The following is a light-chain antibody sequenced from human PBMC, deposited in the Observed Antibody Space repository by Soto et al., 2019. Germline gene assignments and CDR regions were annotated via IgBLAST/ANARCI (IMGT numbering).Light chain of an antibody. CDR1: SGDVGGYDF. Sequence: QSVLTQPPSASGSPGQSVTIPGTGTSGDVGGYDFVSWDQQYPGKAPKLMIFEVRERPSGVPDRFSGSKSGNTASLTVSGLQADDEADYYCSSFAGRNTWVFGGGTKLTVL. J-gene: IGLJ3*02. CDR2: EVR. CDR3: SSFAGRNTWV. V-gene: IGLV2-8*01.